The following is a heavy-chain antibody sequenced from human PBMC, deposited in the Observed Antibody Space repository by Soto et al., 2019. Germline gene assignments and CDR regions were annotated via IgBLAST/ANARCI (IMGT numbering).Heavy chain of an antibody. D-gene: IGHD2-2*01. J-gene: IGHJ4*02. CDR2: IDGGGTTT. CDR3: AKDLMSMRRRADY. CDR1: GFTFGSYA. V-gene: IGHV3-23*01. Sequence: RGSLRLSCAASGFTFGSYAMNWVRQAPGRGLEWVSVIDGGGTTTYYADSVKGRFTISRDNSKNTVFLQMNSLRAGDTALYYCAKDLMSMRRRADYWGQGTLVTVSS.